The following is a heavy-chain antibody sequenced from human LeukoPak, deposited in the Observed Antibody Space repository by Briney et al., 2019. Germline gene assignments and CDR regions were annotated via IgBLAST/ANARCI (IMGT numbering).Heavy chain of an antibody. Sequence: GGSLRLSCAASGFTFSSYAMGWVRQAPGKGLEWVSAISGSGGSTYYADSVKGRFTISRDNSQNMLYLQMNSLRAEDTAMYFCAKVPPGSYYFDFWGQGTLVTVSS. D-gene: IGHD1-1*01. J-gene: IGHJ4*02. V-gene: IGHV3-23*01. CDR2: ISGSGGST. CDR1: GFTFSSYA. CDR3: AKVPPGSYYFDF.